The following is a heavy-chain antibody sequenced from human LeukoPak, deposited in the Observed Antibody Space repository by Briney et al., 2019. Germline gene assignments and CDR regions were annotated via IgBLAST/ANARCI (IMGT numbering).Heavy chain of an antibody. J-gene: IGHJ4*02. CDR1: GYTLTELS. D-gene: IGHD6-19*01. CDR3: ATAAVAGTLYYFDY. Sequence: GASVKVSCKVSGYTLTELSMHWVRQAPGKGLEKMGGFDPENGETIYAQKFQGRVTMTEDTSTDTAYMELSSLRSEDTAVYYCATAAVAGTLYYFDYWGQGTLVTVSS. CDR2: FDPENGET. V-gene: IGHV1-24*01.